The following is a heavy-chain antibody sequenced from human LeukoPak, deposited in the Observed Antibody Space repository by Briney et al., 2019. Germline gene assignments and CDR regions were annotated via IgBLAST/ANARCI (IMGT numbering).Heavy chain of an antibody. CDR2: IRYDGGNK. Sequence: GGSLRLSCAASGFTFSSYGMHWVRQAPGKGLEWVAFIRYDGGNKYYADSVKGRFTISRDNSKNTLYLQMHSLRAEDTAVYYCARDRPNYYGSDGHYYRRDGDYWGRGTLVSVSS. CDR3: ARDRPNYYGSDGHYYRRDGDY. CDR1: GFTFSSYG. J-gene: IGHJ4*02. D-gene: IGHD3-22*01. V-gene: IGHV3-30*02.